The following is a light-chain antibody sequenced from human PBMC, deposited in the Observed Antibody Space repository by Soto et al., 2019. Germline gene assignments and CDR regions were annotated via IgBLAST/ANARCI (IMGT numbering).Light chain of an antibody. J-gene: IGKJ1*01. V-gene: IGKV1-39*01. CDR1: QSISNY. Sequence: DIQMTQSPSSLSASVGDTVTITCRASQSISNYLNWYQQKPGKAPKLLIYAASSFQSGVPSRFSGSGSGTDFTLTISSLQPGDFATYYCQHYNSYSEAFGQGTKVELK. CDR2: AAS. CDR3: QHYNSYSEA.